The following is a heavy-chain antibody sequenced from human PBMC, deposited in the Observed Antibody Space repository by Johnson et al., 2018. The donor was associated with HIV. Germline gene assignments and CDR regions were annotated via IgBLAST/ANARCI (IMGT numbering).Heavy chain of an antibody. CDR1: RFTVSSNY. D-gene: IGHD6-13*01. CDR2: IYSAGHT. V-gene: IGHV3-66*01. CDR3: AKSGGYPNAFDI. J-gene: IGHJ3*02. Sequence: GGLVQPGGSLRLSCAASRFTVSSNYMTWVRQAPGKGLAWVSVIYSAGHTYYADSVKGRFTISRDNSKNSLFLHMNSLSVEDTAVYYCAKSGGYPNAFDIGGQGTMVTVSS.